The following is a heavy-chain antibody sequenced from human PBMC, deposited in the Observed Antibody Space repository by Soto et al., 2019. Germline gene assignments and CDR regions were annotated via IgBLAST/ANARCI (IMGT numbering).Heavy chain of an antibody. CDR2: ISYDGSNK. CDR3: AKDWVAESYYFDY. CDR1: GFTFSSYG. J-gene: IGHJ4*02. V-gene: IGHV3-30*18. D-gene: IGHD2-15*01. Sequence: QVQLVESGGGVVQPGRSLRLSCAASGFTFSSYGMHWVRQAPGKGLEWVAVISYDGSNKYYADSVKGRFTISRDNSKNTLYLQMNSLRAEDTAVYYCAKDWVAESYYFDYWGQGTLVTVSS.